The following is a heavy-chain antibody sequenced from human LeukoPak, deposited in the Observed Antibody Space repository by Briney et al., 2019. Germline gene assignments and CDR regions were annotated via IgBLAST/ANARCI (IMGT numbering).Heavy chain of an antibody. J-gene: IGHJ4*02. CDR2: ISWNSGSI. D-gene: IGHD3-10*01. CDR3: AKDLWFGEGDTPYFDY. Sequence: PGGSLRLSCAASGFTFDDYAMHWVRQAPGKGLEWVSGISWNSGSIGYADSVKGRFTISRDNAKNSLYLQMNSLRAEDTALYYCAKDLWFGEGDTPYFDYWGQGTLVTVSS. V-gene: IGHV3-9*01. CDR1: GFTFDDYA.